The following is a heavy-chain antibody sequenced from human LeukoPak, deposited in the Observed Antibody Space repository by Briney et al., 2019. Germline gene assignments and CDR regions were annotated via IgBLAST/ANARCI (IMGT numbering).Heavy chain of an antibody. J-gene: IGHJ4*02. CDR3: AKGEMGTTSYYFDY. Sequence: GGSLRLSCAASGFTFSSYEMNWVRQAPGKGLEWVSSISSSSNYIYYADSVKGRFTISRDNSKNTLYLQMNSLRAEDTAVYYCAKGEMGTTSYYFDYWGQGTLVTVSS. CDR2: ISSSSNYI. CDR1: GFTFSSYE. V-gene: IGHV3-21*04. D-gene: IGHD5-24*01.